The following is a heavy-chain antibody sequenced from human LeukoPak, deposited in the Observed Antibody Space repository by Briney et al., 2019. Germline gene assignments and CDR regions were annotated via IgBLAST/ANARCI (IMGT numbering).Heavy chain of an antibody. CDR3: ASARGSSYGSLGD. CDR1: RFTFSNFN. Sequence: GGSLRLSCTASRFTFSNFNMHWVRQAPGKGLEWVSVIYSGGSTFYADSVKGRFSISRDNSKNTLYLQMNSLRAEDTAVYYCASARGSSYGSLGDWGQGTLVTVSS. J-gene: IGHJ4*02. D-gene: IGHD5-18*01. CDR2: IYSGGST. V-gene: IGHV3-53*01.